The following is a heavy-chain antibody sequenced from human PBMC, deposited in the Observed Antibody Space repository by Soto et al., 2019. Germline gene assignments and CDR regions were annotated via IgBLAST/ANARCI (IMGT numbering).Heavy chain of an antibody. D-gene: IGHD2-2*01. J-gene: IGHJ5*02. V-gene: IGHV5-51*01. CDR3: ARGYCTTTICDPWFDP. Sequence: GESLKLSCKGSGYSFTSYWIGWVRQMPGKGLEWMGIIYPGDSDTRYSPSFQGQVTISADKSISTVYLQWSSLKASDTAIYYCARGYCTTTICDPWFDPWGQGTLVTVSS. CDR1: GYSFTSYW. CDR2: IYPGDSDT.